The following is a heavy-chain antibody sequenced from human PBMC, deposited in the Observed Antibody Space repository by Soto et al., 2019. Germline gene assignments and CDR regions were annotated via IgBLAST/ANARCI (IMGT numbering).Heavy chain of an antibody. D-gene: IGHD6-13*01. CDR1: GGSISSSNW. CDR3: AQPVGYSSSWYYFDY. V-gene: IGHV4-4*02. J-gene: IGHJ4*02. Sequence: TLSLTCAVSGGSISSSNWWSWVRQPPGKGLEWIGEIYHSGSTNYNPSLKSRVTISVDKSKNQFSLKLSSVTAADTAVYYCAQPVGYSSSWYYFDYWGQGTLVTVSS. CDR2: IYHSGST.